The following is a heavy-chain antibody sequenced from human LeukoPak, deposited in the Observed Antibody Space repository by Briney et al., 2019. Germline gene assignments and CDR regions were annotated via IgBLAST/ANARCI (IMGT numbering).Heavy chain of an antibody. CDR3: ARDGIAVAPGTLDI. CDR2: IYHSGST. Sequence: PSETLSLTCTVSGYSISSGYYWGWIRQPPGKGLEWIGSIYHSGSTYYNPSLKSRVTISVDASKNQFSLKLSSVTAADTAVYYCARDGIAVAPGTLDIWGQGTMVTVSP. D-gene: IGHD6-19*01. J-gene: IGHJ3*02. V-gene: IGHV4-38-2*02. CDR1: GYSISSGYY.